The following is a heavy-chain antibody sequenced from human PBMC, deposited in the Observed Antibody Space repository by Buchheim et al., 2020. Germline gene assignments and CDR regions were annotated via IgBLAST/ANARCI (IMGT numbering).Heavy chain of an antibody. CDR2: IYYSGST. V-gene: IGHV4-39*07. D-gene: IGHD3-3*01. Sequence: QLQLQESGPGLVKPSETLSLTCTVSGGSISSSSYYWGWIRQPPGKGLEWIGSIYYSGSTYYNPSLKSRVTISVDTSKNQLSLKLSSVTAADTAVYYCARGRFLGGAYYGMDVWGQGTT. J-gene: IGHJ6*02. CDR1: GGSISSSSYY. CDR3: ARGRFLGGAYYGMDV.